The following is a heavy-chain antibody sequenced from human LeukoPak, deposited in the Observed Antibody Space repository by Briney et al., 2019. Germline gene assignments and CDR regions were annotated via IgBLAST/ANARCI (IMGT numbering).Heavy chain of an antibody. D-gene: IGHD3-22*01. CDR2: LVPMFGTP. V-gene: IGHV1-69*06. CDR1: GGIFSRYA. CDR3: ATRQDMIVVVIKGVGAFDI. J-gene: IGHJ3*02. Sequence: GASVKVSCKASGGIFSRYAISWVRQAPGQGLEWMGGLVPMFGTPNQAQKFQGRVTMTEDTSTDTAYMELSSLRSEDTAVYYCATRQDMIVVVIKGVGAFDIWGQGTMVTVSS.